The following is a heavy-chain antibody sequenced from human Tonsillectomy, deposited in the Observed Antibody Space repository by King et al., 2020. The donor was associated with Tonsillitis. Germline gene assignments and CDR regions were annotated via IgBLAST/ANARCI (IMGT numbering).Heavy chain of an antibody. CDR3: VRTSRYYGGNTNSFDF. V-gene: IGHV4-38-2*01. CDR2: MFHTGSS. Sequence: VQLQESGPGLVKPSETLSLTCDVSGYSISSGYYWGWIRQPPGKGLEYIGNMFHTGSSSFNPSLKSRVTISVDRSKNQFSLRLSSVTASDTAVYYCVRTSRYYGGNTNSFDFWGQGTMVTVSS. CDR1: GYSISSGYY. D-gene: IGHD4-23*01. J-gene: IGHJ3*01.